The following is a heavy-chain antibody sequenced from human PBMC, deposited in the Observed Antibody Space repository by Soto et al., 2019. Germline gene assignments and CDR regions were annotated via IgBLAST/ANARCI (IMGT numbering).Heavy chain of an antibody. CDR2: ISYDGSNK. J-gene: IGHJ6*02. Sequence: GGSLRLSCAASGFTFSSYAMHWVCQAPGKGLEWVAVISYDGSNKYYADSVKGRFTISRDNSKNTLYLQMNSLRAEDTAVYYCARDGDIVATNYYYYGMDVWGQGTTVTVSS. V-gene: IGHV3-30-3*01. D-gene: IGHD5-12*01. CDR1: GFTFSSYA. CDR3: ARDGDIVATNYYYYGMDV.